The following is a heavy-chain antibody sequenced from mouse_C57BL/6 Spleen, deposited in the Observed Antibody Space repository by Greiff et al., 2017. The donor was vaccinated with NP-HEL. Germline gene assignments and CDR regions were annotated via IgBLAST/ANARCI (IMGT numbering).Heavy chain of an antibody. CDR2: IHPNSGST. CDR3: ASHYGSSGGFAY. CDR1: GYTFTSYW. V-gene: IGHV1-64*01. Sequence: QVQLQQPGAELVKPGASVKLSCKASGYTFTSYWMHWVKQRPGQGLEWIGMIHPNSGSTNYNEKFKSKATLTVDKSSSTAYMQLSSLTSEDSAVYYCASHYGSSGGFAYWGQGTLVTVSA. D-gene: IGHD1-1*01. J-gene: IGHJ3*01.